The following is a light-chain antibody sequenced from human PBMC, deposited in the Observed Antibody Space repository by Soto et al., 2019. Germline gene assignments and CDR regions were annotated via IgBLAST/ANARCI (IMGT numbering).Light chain of an antibody. J-gene: IGKJ4*01. V-gene: IGKV3-20*01. CDR3: QYQGS. Sequence: IVLTQSPDTLSLSPGQRATLSCRASQSVSRRYLAWYQQKPGQAPMLLIYDVSERASDIPDRFSRSGSGTDFTLPINRLVPEDVAVYYCQYQGSFGGGTKVEIK. CDR1: QSVSRRY. CDR2: DVS.